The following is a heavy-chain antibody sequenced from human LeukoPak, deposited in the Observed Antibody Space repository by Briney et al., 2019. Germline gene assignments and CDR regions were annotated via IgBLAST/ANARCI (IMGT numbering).Heavy chain of an antibody. J-gene: IGHJ6*04. CDR1: GGSISSYY. CDR3: ARGLPLDV. V-gene: IGHV4-34*01. Sequence: SSETLSLTCTVSGGSISSYYWSWIRQPPGKGLEWIGEINHSGSTNYNPSLKSRVTISVDTSKNQFSLKLSSVTAADTAVYYCARGLPLDVWGKGTTVTVSS. CDR2: INHSGST.